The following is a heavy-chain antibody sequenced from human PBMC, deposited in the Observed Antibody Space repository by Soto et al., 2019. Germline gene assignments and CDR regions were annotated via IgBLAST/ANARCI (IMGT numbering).Heavy chain of an antibody. CDR1: GFTFSDYY. CDR3: ARAMITFGGVIVTPTYADY. V-gene: IGHV3-11*06. Sequence: QVQLVESGGGLVQPGGSLSLSCAASGFTFSDYYLSWIRQAPGKGLEWVSYISGSGFYTKSADSVKGRFTISRDNAKNSLYLQMRSLRAEDTAVYYCARAMITFGGVIVTPTYADYWGQGTLVTVSS. D-gene: IGHD3-16*02. J-gene: IGHJ4*02. CDR2: ISGSGFYT.